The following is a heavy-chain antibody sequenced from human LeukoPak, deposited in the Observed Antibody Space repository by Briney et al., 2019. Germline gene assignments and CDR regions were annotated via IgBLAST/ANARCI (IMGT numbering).Heavy chain of an antibody. CDR3: ARAYDFWSGYPIDY. CDR1: GFTFSSYA. D-gene: IGHD3-3*01. J-gene: IGHJ4*02. CDR2: ISSNGGST. V-gene: IGHV3-64*01. Sequence: PGGSLRLSXAASGFTFSSYAMHWVRQAPGKGLEYVSAISSNGGSTYYANSVKGRFTISRDNSKNTLYLQMGSLRAEDMAVYYCARAYDFWSGYPIDYWGQGTLVTVSS.